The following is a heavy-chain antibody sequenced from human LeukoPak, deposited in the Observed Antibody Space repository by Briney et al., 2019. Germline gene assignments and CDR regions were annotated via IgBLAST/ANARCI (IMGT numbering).Heavy chain of an antibody. J-gene: IGHJ4*02. CDR1: GGSISSSSYY. Sequence: PSETLSLTCTVSGGSISSSSYYWGWIRQPPGKGLEWIGSTYYSGSTYYNPSLKSRVTISVDTSKSQFSLKLSSVTAADTAVYYCARHAKRRDYYDSSGYYYYWGQGTLVTVSS. CDR2: TYYSGST. CDR3: ARHAKRRDYYDSSGYYYY. V-gene: IGHV4-39*07. D-gene: IGHD3-22*01.